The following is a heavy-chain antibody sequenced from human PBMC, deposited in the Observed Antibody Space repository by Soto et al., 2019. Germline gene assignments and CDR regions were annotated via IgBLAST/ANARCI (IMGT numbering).Heavy chain of an antibody. CDR2: INAGNGNT. Sequence: QVQLVQSGAEEKKPGASVKVSCKASGYTFTSYAMHWVRQAPGQRLEWMGWINAGNGNTKYSQKFQGRVTITRDTSASTAYMELSSLRSEDTAVYSCARSIGVVTALDYWGQGTLVTVSS. V-gene: IGHV1-3*05. CDR1: GYTFTSYA. J-gene: IGHJ4*02. CDR3: ARSIGVVTALDY. D-gene: IGHD2-21*02.